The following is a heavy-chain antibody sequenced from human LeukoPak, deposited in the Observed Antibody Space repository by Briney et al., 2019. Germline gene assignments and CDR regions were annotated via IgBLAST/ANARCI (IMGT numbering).Heavy chain of an antibody. CDR2: IKSKPAGETI. V-gene: IGHV3-15*01. CDR1: GFTFSNAW. D-gene: IGHD2-21*02. Sequence: KPGGSLRLACAASGFTFSNAWMNWVRQAPGKGLEWVARIKSKPAGETITYAAPVKGRFTISRDDSRSTLWLQMNSLKTEDTAVYYCTTCGGDCFFDYWGQGTLVTVSS. J-gene: IGHJ4*02. CDR3: TTCGGDCFFDY.